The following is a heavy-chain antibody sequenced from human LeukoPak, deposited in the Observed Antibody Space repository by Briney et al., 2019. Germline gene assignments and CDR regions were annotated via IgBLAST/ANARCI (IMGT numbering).Heavy chain of an antibody. J-gene: IGHJ4*02. D-gene: IGHD4-17*01. CDR2: INSDSSAI. CDR3: ARETGSAVGSTDFDY. Sequence: GGSLRLSCVASGFTFSSYSMNWVRQAPGKGLDWISGINSDSSAIYYADSVKGRFTISRDNSKNTLYLQMNSLRAEDTAVYYCARETGSAVGSTDFDYWGQGTLVTVSS. V-gene: IGHV3-48*01. CDR1: GFTFSSYS.